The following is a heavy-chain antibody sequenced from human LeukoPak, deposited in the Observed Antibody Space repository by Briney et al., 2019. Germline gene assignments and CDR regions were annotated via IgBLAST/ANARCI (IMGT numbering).Heavy chain of an antibody. CDR2: TNHNGGAT. Sequence: GGSLRLSCSASGFTYRNDAMHWVRQAPGKGLEYVSTTNHNGGATYYADSVKGRFTISRDNSENTLFLQMSSLRPEDTALYYCVKDLAGTLSFDYWGQGTLVTVSS. CDR3: VKDLAGTLSFDY. CDR1: GFTYRNDA. J-gene: IGHJ4*02. V-gene: IGHV3-64D*09. D-gene: IGHD1-26*01.